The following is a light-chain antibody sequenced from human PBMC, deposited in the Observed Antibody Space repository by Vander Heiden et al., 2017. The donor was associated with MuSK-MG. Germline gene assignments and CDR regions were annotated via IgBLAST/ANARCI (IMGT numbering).Light chain of an antibody. CDR3: SSYTSSNWV. CDR1: SSDVGGYNY. V-gene: IGLV2-14*01. CDR2: EVS. J-gene: IGLJ3*02. Sequence: QSALTQPASVSGSPGQSITISCTGTSSDVGGYNYVSWYQQHPGKAPILMIYEVSNRPSGVSNRFSGSKSGNTASLTISGLQAEDEADYYCSSYTSSNWVFGGGTKLT.